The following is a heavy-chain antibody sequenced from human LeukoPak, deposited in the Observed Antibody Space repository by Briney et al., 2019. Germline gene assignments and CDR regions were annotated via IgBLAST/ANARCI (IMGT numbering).Heavy chain of an antibody. CDR1: GFTFNEYW. CDR3: ARDGSCFDF. CDR2: IKGDGSKI. Sequence: GGSLRLSCGASGFTFNEYWMNWVRQAPGRGPEWVANIKGDGSKIYYVDSVKGRFTISRDNDKNSLYLQMNNLRVEDTAVYHCARDGSCFDFWGQGALVTVSS. V-gene: IGHV3-7*01. J-gene: IGHJ4*02. D-gene: IGHD2-15*01.